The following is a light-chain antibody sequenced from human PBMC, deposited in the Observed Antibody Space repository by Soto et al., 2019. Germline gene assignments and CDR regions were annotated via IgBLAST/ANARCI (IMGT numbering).Light chain of an antibody. Sequence: EIVLTQSPGTLSFSPGERATLTCRASQSVSSSYLAWFQQKPGQAPRLLIYGASSRATGIPDRFSGSGSVTDFTLTISRLEPEDFAVYYCQQYGNAPFTFGPGTKVDI. J-gene: IGKJ3*01. CDR3: QQYGNAPFT. CDR2: GAS. CDR1: QSVSSSY. V-gene: IGKV3-20*01.